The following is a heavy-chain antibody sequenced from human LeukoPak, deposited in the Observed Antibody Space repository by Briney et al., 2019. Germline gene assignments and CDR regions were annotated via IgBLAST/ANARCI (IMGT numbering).Heavy chain of an antibody. J-gene: IGHJ4*02. CDR3: ARESDSSGYYDY. CDR1: GFRFGNFF. Sequence: PGGSLRLFCATPGFRFGNFFMDWVRQAPGKGLEWVSYISSSSTYTNSADSVRGRFTISRDNAKNSLYLQMNSLRVEDTAVYYCARESDSSGYYDYWGQGTLVTVSS. CDR2: ISSSSTYT. V-gene: IGHV3-11*06. D-gene: IGHD3-22*01.